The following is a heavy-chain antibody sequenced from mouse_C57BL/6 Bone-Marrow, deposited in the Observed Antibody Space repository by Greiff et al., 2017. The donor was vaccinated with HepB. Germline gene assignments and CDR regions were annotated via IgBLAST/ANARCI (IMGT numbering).Heavy chain of an antibody. V-gene: IGHV5-6*01. J-gene: IGHJ1*03. CDR3: ARHSSYWYFDV. CDR2: ISSGGSYT. D-gene: IGHD6-1*01. Sequence: EVQGVESGGDLVKPGGSLKLSCAASGFTFSSYGMSWVRQTPDKRLEWVATISSGGSYTYYPDSVKGRFTISRDNAKNTLYLQMSSLKSEDTAMYYCARHSSYWYFDVWGTGTTVTVSS. CDR1: GFTFSSYG.